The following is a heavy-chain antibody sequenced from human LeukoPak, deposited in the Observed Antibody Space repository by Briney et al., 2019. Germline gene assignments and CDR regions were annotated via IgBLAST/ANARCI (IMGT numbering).Heavy chain of an antibody. CDR2: IFSSTGST. D-gene: IGHD3-22*01. Sequence: PGESLRLSCAASGFTFNNYAMSWVRQAPGKGLEWVSAIFSSTGSTYYADSVKGRFTISRDNSKNTLYLQMNSLRAEDTAVYYCAKRFGDYYDSSGATDYWGQGTLVTVSS. J-gene: IGHJ4*02. V-gene: IGHV3-23*01. CDR3: AKRFGDYYDSSGATDY. CDR1: GFTFNNYA.